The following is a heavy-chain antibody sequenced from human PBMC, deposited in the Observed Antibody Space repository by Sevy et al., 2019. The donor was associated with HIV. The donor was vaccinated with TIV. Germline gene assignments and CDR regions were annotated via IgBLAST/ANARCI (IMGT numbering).Heavy chain of an antibody. D-gene: IGHD3-10*01. Sequence: GGSLRLSCAASGFNFSIYGMHWVRQAPGKGLEWVALIYFHGSIKYYVDSVKGRFTISRDNSKNTLYLQMNSLRVGDTAVYYCVRGRDYGNFDYWGQGTLVTSPQ. CDR3: VRGRDYGNFDY. CDR1: GFNFSIYG. CDR2: IYFHGSIK. J-gene: IGHJ4*02. V-gene: IGHV3-33*01.